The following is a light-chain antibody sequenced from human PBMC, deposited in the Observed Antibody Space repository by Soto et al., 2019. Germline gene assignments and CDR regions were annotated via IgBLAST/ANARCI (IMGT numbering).Light chain of an antibody. Sequence: QSVLTQPPSVSAAPGQKVTSPCSGSSSNIGNNYVSWYQQLPGTAPKLLIYEDNKRPSGIPDRFSGSKSGTSATLGITGLQTGDEADYCCGSWDGNLSAPHVVFGGGTKLTVL. V-gene: IGLV1-51*02. CDR2: EDN. J-gene: IGLJ2*01. CDR3: GSWDGNLSAPHVV. CDR1: SSNIGNNY.